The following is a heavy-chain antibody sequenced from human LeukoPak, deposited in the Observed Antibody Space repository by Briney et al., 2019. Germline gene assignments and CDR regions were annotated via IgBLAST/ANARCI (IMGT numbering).Heavy chain of an antibody. CDR3: ARPSTGSSGSFGFDY. CDR2: ISGSGGST. J-gene: IGHJ4*02. Sequence: GGSLRLSCAASGFTFSSYAMSWVRQAPGKGLEWVSAISGSGGSTYYADSVKGRFTISRDNAKNSLYLQMNSLRAEDTAVYYCARPSTGSSGSFGFDYWGQGTLVTVSS. V-gene: IGHV3-23*01. CDR1: GFTFSSYA. D-gene: IGHD3-22*01.